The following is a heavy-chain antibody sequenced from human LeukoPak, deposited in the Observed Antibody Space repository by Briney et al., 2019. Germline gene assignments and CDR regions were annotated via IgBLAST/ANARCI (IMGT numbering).Heavy chain of an antibody. CDR1: GFTFSSYA. CDR3: ARDPYSNYVGYYFDY. J-gene: IGHJ4*02. D-gene: IGHD4-11*01. Sequence: GGSLRLSCAASGFTFSSYAVHWVRQAPGKGLEWVAVISYDGSNKYYAGSVKGRFTISRDNSKNTLYLQMNSLRAEDTAVYYCARDPYSNYVGYYFDYWGQGTLVTVSS. CDR2: ISYDGSNK. V-gene: IGHV3-30-3*01.